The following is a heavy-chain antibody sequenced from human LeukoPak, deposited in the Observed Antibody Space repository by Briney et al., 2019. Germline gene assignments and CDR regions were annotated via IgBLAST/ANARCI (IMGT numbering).Heavy chain of an antibody. D-gene: IGHD6-19*01. V-gene: IGHV3-21*01. Sequence: PGGSLRLSCAASGFTFSTYTMNWVRQAPGKGLEWVSSISSRSSYIYYADSVKGRFTISRDNARRSVILQMNSLRAEDTAVYYCARDRANIALAGGWFDPWGQGTRVTVSS. CDR2: ISSRSSYI. J-gene: IGHJ5*02. CDR3: ARDRANIALAGGWFDP. CDR1: GFTFSTYT.